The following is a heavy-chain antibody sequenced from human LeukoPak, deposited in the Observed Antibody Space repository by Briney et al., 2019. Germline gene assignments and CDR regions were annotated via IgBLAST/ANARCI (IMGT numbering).Heavy chain of an antibody. J-gene: IGHJ5*02. CDR3: AREYGAPYNWFDP. Sequence: PGGSLRLSRAASGFTFSDYYMSWIRQAPGKGLEWVSHITSSGSTIYYADSVKGRFTISRDNAKNSLYLQMNSLRAEDTAVYYCAREYGAPYNWFDPWGQGTLVTVSS. D-gene: IGHD4-17*01. CDR1: GFTFSDYY. V-gene: IGHV3-11*01. CDR2: ITSSGSTI.